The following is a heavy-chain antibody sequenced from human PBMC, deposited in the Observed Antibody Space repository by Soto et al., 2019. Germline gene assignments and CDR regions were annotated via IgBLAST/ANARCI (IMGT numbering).Heavy chain of an antibody. CDR1: GGSISSYY. Sequence: PSETLSLTCTVSGGSISSYYWSWIRQPPGKGLEWIGYIYYSGSTNYNPSLKSRVTISVDTSKNQFSLKLSSVTAADTAVYYCARDQGLLWFGELLSPSTAFDIWGQGTMVTVSS. CDR2: IYYSGST. D-gene: IGHD3-10*01. J-gene: IGHJ3*02. CDR3: ARDQGLLWFGELLSPSTAFDI. V-gene: IGHV4-59*01.